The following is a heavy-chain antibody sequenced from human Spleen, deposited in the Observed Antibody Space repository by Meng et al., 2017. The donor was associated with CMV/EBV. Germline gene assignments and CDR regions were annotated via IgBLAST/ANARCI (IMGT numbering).Heavy chain of an antibody. V-gene: IGHV3-23*01. CDR3: AKGNGVVPAASDY. CDR1: GITFSNYA. CDR2: ISGSGGST. Sequence: GESLKISCAASGITFSNYAMSWVRQAPGKGLEWVAGISGSGGSTYYADSVKGRFTISRDNSKNTLYLQMNSLRAEDTAAYYCAKGNGVVPAASDYWGQGTLVTVSS. D-gene: IGHD2-2*01. J-gene: IGHJ4*02.